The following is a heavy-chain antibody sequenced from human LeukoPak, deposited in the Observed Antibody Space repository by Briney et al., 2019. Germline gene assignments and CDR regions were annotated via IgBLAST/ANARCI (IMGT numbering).Heavy chain of an antibody. J-gene: IGHJ4*02. D-gene: IGHD3-22*01. Sequence: GASLRLSCAASGFTFSSYAMSWVRQAPGTGLEWVSAISGSGGSTYYADSVKGRFTISRDNSKNTLYLQMNSLRAEDTAVYYCAKRYYYDSSGYYYPYWGQGTLVTVSS. CDR1: GFTFSSYA. CDR2: ISGSGGST. CDR3: AKRYYYDSSGYYYPY. V-gene: IGHV3-23*01.